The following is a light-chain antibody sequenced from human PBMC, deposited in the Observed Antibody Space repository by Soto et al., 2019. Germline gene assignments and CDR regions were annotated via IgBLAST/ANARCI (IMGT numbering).Light chain of an antibody. CDR2: SAT. V-gene: IGKV3-20*01. CDR3: QQYGSSPQT. Sequence: IVLTQSPGTLSLSPGERATFSCRASQTVSQDYLAWFQHKPGQAPRLLMFSATSRAAGIPDRFSGSGSGTDFTLTISRLDPEDFAVYFCQQYGSSPQTFGQGTRVEIK. J-gene: IGKJ1*01. CDR1: QTVSQDY.